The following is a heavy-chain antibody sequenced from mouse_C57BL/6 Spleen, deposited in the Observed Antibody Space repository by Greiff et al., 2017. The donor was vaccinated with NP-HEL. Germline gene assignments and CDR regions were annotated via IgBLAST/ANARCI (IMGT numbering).Heavy chain of an antibody. J-gene: IGHJ2*01. V-gene: IGHV1-54*01. CDR3: ARSWYSNYFDY. CDR1: GYAFTNYL. D-gene: IGHD2-5*01. Sequence: QVQLQQSGAELVRPGTSVKVSCKASGYAFTNYLIEWVKQRPGQGLEWIGVINPGSGGTNYNEKFKGKATLTADKSSSTAYMQLSSLTSEDSAVYFCARSWYSNYFDYWGQGTTLTVSS. CDR2: INPGSGGT.